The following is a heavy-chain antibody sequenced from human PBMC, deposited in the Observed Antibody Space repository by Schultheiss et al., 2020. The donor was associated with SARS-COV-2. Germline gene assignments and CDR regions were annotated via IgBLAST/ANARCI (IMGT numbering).Heavy chain of an antibody. V-gene: IGHV3-64*02. J-gene: IGHJ3*02. Sequence: GGSLRLSCATSGFIFSSYAMHWVRQAPGKGLEYVSAISSNGGSTYYADSVKGRFTISRDNSKNTLYLQMGSLRAEDMAVYYCARGGGESLDAFDIWGQGTMVTVSS. CDR1: GFIFSSYA. D-gene: IGHD3-10*01. CDR2: ISSNGGST. CDR3: ARGGGESLDAFDI.